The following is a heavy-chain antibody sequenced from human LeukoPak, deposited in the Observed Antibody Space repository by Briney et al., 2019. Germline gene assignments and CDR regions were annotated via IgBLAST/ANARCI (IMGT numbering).Heavy chain of an antibody. Sequence: GGSLRLSCAASGFIFSSYWMSWVRQAPGKGLEWVANIKQDGSEKYYVDSVKGRFTISRDNAKNSLYLQMNSLRAEGTAVYYCAKDAGSSSPGFEFDYWGQGTLVTVSS. D-gene: IGHD2-2*01. CDR1: GFIFSSYW. J-gene: IGHJ4*02. CDR3: AKDAGSSSPGFEFDY. CDR2: IKQDGSEK. V-gene: IGHV3-7*01.